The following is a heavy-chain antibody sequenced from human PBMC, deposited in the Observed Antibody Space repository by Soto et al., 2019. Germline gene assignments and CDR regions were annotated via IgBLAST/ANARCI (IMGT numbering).Heavy chain of an antibody. V-gene: IGHV4-61*01. D-gene: IGHD3-3*01. CDR2: ISYSGST. CDR1: GGSISSHTYC. Sequence: PSETLSLTCTVSGGSISSHTYCWGWIRQSPGKGREWIGYISYSGSTNYNPSLKSRVTISKDTSKNQFSLRLRSVTAADTAVYYCARPYDFWSGNFDYWGQGTLVTVSS. CDR3: ARPYDFWSGNFDY. J-gene: IGHJ4*02.